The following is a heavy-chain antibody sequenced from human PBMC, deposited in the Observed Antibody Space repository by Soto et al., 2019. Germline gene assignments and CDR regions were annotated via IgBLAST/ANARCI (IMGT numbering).Heavy chain of an antibody. Sequence: ASVKVSCKASGYTFTSYDINWVRQATGQGLEWMGWMNPNSGNTGYAQKFQGRVTMTRNTSISTAYMELSSLRSEDTAVYYCARPGKLETAIEYYGMDVWGQGTTVTVSS. CDR2: MNPNSGNT. D-gene: IGHD1-1*01. CDR1: GYTFTSYD. CDR3: ARPGKLETAIEYYGMDV. J-gene: IGHJ6*02. V-gene: IGHV1-8*01.